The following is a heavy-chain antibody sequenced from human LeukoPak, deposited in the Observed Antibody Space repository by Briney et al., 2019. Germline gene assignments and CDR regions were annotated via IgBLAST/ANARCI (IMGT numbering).Heavy chain of an antibody. V-gene: IGHV1-69*04. CDR2: IIPILGIA. CDR3: ARSVDEDAFDI. J-gene: IGHJ3*02. Sequence: ASVKVSCKASGGTFSSYAISWVRQAPGQGLEWMGRIIPILGIANYAQKFQGRVTITADKSTSTAYMELSSLRSEDTAVYYCARSVDEDAFDIWGQGTMVTVSS. CDR1: GGTFSSYA.